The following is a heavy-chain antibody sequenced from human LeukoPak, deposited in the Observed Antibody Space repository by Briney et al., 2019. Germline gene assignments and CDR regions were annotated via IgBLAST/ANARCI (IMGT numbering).Heavy chain of an antibody. CDR2: MNSDGSST. J-gene: IGHJ4*02. D-gene: IGHD2-15*01. Sequence: PGGSLRLSCAASGFTFSSYWMHWVRQAPGKGLVWVSRMNSDGSSTSYADSVKGRFTISRDNGKDLLYLQMDNLRVEDTAVYYCASGLLLPRFDCWGQGTLVTVSS. V-gene: IGHV3-74*01. CDR3: ASGLLLPRFDC. CDR1: GFTFSSYW.